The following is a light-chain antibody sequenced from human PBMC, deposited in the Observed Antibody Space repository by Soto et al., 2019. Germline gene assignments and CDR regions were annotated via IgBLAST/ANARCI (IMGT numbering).Light chain of an antibody. CDR2: GAS. Sequence: EIVLTQSPGTLSLSPGERATLSCRASQSVSSSYLAWYQQKPGQAPRLLIYGASGRATGIPDRFRGSGSGTDFTLTISRLEPEDFAVYYCQQYGSSPGSTFGQGTRLEIK. V-gene: IGKV3-20*01. CDR3: QQYGSSPGST. CDR1: QSVSSSY. J-gene: IGKJ5*01.